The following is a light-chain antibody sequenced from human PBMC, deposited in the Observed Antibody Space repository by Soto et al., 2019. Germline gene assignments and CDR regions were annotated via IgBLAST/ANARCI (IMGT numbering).Light chain of an antibody. V-gene: IGKV1-5*01. CDR1: QSISNW. CDR3: QQYNSYS. J-gene: IGKJ1*01. CDR2: HAS. Sequence: IQLTQSPSTLPASVGDRVTLTCRASQSISNWLAWYQQKPGTAPKLLIYHASILETAVPSRFGGNGSGTEFTLTISSLQPGDFATYYCQQYNSYSFGQGSRVEIK.